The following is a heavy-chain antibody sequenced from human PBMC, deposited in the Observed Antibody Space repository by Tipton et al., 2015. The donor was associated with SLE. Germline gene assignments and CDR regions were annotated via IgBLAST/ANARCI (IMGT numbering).Heavy chain of an antibody. CDR1: GDSLVGYY. CDR3: ARAIRGSSGWYYGNYFDY. Sequence: TLSLTCAVYGDSLVGYYWSWIRQPPGKGLEWIGYIYYSGSTNYNPSLKSRVTISVDTSKNQFSLKLSSVTAADTAVYYCARAIRGSSGWYYGNYFDYWGQGTLVTVSS. D-gene: IGHD6-19*01. V-gene: IGHV4-59*01. CDR2: IYYSGST. J-gene: IGHJ4*02.